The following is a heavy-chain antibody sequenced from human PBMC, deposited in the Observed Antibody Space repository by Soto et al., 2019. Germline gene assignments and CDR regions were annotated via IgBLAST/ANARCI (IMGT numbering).Heavy chain of an antibody. CDR3: TRPQSSGWYDY. CDR1: GYSFITHW. J-gene: IGHJ4*02. D-gene: IGHD3-22*01. V-gene: IGHV5-51*01. CDR2: INPADSDI. Sequence: PGESLKISCKGSGYSFITHWIAWVRQMPGGGLEWMGIINPADSDIRYSPSFQGQVTISVDKPINTAYLQWSSLKASDTATYYCTRPQSSGWYDYWGQGTLVTVSS.